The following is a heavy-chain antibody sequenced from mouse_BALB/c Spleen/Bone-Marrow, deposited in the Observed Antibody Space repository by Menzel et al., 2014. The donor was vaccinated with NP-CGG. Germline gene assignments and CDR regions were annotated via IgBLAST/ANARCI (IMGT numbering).Heavy chain of an antibody. CDR2: IWAGGST. D-gene: IGHD2-4*01. CDR3: AIYYDYDYAMDY. CDR1: GFSLTSYG. V-gene: IGHV2-9*02. Sequence: VQGVESGPGLVAPSQSLSITCTVSGFSLTSYGLHWVRQPPGKGLEWLGVIWAGGSTNYNSALMSRLSISKDNSKSXVSLKMNSLQTDDTAMYYCAIYYDYDYAMDYWGQGTSVTVSS. J-gene: IGHJ4*01.